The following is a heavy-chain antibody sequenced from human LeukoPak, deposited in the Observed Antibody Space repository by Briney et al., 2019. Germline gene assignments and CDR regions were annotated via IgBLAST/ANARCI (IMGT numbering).Heavy chain of an antibody. V-gene: IGHV1-69*05. Sequence: ASVTVSCKASGGTFSSYAISWVRQAPGQGLEWMGGIIPIFGTANYAQTFQGRVTITTDESTSTAYMELSSLRSEDTAVYYCARGKGGYDFDYWGQGTLVTVSS. CDR3: ARGKGGYDFDY. J-gene: IGHJ4*02. CDR2: IIPIFGTA. CDR1: GGTFSSYA. D-gene: IGHD5-12*01.